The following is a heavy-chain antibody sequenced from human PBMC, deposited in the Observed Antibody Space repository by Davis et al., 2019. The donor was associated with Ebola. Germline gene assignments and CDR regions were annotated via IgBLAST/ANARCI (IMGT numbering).Heavy chain of an antibody. CDR1: GDSISSGSYY. CDR3: ARVKGGALDL. V-gene: IGHV4-61*09. CDR2: IYTSGPS. Sequence: PSETLSLTCTVSGDSISSGSYYWSWIRQPAGKGLEWIGHIYTSGPSKYSPSLKSRLTISVDTSKNQVSLNLTSVSAADTAVYFCARVKGGALDLWGPGTMVTVSS. D-gene: IGHD2-15*01. J-gene: IGHJ3*01.